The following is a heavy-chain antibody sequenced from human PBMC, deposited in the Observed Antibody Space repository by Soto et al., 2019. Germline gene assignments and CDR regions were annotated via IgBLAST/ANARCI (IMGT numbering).Heavy chain of an antibody. CDR3: AKDSWYFDL. J-gene: IGHJ4*02. D-gene: IGHD6-13*01. Sequence: PGGSLRLSCEASGFGFTNFWMHWVRHVPGKGLVWVARIDTSGHSTNYAESVKGRFTISRDNAKNTVSLQMNSLRVEDTGVYYCAKDSWYFDLWSQGSQVTVSS. CDR1: GFGFTNFW. CDR2: IDTSGHST. V-gene: IGHV3-74*01.